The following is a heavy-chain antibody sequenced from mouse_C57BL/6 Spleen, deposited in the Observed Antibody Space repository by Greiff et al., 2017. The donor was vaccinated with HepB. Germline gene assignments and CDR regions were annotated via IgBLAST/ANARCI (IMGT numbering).Heavy chain of an antibody. V-gene: IGHV1-52*01. CDR3: AREYYGNFDY. Sequence: QVQLQQPGAELVRPGSSVKLSCKASGYTFTSYWMHWVKQRPIQGLEWIGNIDPSDSETHYNQKFKDKATLTVDKSSSTAYMHLSSLTSEDSAVYYCAREYYGNFDYWGQGTTLTVSS. J-gene: IGHJ2*01. CDR1: GYTFTSYW. D-gene: IGHD2-1*01. CDR2: IDPSDSET.